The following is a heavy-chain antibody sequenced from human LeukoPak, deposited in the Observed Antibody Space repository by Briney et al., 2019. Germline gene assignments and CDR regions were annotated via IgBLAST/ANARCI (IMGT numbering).Heavy chain of an antibody. J-gene: IGHJ4*02. CDR1: GGSISSYY. CDR3: ARLDYYDSSGYYKGGFDY. Sequence: SETLSLTCTVSGGSISSYYWSWIRQPPGKGLEWIGYIYYSGSTNYNPSLKSRVTISVDTSKNQFSLKLSSVTAADTAVYYCARLDYYDSSGYYKGGFDYWGQGTLVTVSS. V-gene: IGHV4-59*01. D-gene: IGHD3-22*01. CDR2: IYYSGST.